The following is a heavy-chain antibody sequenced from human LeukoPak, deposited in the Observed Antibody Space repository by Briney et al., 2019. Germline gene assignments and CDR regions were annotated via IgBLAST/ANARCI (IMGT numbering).Heavy chain of an antibody. D-gene: IGHD2-2*01. CDR3: ARKVEYCSSTSCYLDY. Sequence: GASVKVSCKASGGTFSSYTISWVRQAPGQGLEWMGRIIPILGIANYAQKFQGRVTITADKSTSTAYMELSSLRSEDTAVYSCARKVEYCSSTSCYLDYWGQGTLVTVSS. CDR2: IIPILGIA. J-gene: IGHJ4*02. V-gene: IGHV1-69*02. CDR1: GGTFSSYT.